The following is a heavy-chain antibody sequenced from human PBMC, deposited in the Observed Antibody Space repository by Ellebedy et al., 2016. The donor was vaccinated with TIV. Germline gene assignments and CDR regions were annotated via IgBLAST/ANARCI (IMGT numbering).Heavy chain of an antibody. V-gene: IGHV1-18*04. CDR2: ITAYNGNT. Sequence: ASVKVSCKASGYIFTIYGINWVRQAPGQGLEWMGWITAYNGNTKYAQKFQGRVSMTTDTSTSTAYMELRSLRYEDTALYYCARDLVHFESRGYYSEYWGQGTLVTVSS. CDR1: GYIFTIYG. J-gene: IGHJ4*02. CDR3: ARDLVHFESRGYYSEY. D-gene: IGHD3-22*01.